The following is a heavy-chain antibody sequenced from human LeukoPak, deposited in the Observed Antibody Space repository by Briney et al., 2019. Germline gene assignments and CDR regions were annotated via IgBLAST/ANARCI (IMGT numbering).Heavy chain of an antibody. Sequence: ASVKVSCKASGYTFTSYYMHWVRQAPGQGLEWMGRINPNSGDTNYAQKFQGRVTMTRDTSISTAYMELSRLRSDDTAVYYCARDYCSSTSCLFDYWGQGTLVTVSS. CDR2: INPNSGDT. CDR3: ARDYCSSTSCLFDY. CDR1: GYTFTSYY. J-gene: IGHJ4*02. D-gene: IGHD2-2*01. V-gene: IGHV1-2*06.